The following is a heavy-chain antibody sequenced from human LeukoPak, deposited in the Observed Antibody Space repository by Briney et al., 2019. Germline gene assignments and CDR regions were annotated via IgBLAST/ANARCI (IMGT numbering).Heavy chain of an antibody. V-gene: IGHV4-38-2*02. CDR2: IYIFSGST. J-gene: IGHJ5*02. CDR3: ARVDGSCSGGSCHSGNWFDP. CDR1: GYSISSGYY. Sequence: SETLSLTCTVSGYSISSGYYWGWIRQPPGKGLEWIGRIYIFSGSTNYNPSLKSRVTISVDTSKNQFSLKLTSVTAADTAVYYCARVDGSCSGGSCHSGNWFDPWGQGTLVTVSS. D-gene: IGHD2-15*01.